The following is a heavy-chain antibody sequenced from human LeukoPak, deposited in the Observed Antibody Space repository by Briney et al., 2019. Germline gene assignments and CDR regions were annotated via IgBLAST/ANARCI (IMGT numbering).Heavy chain of an antibody. D-gene: IGHD2-2*01. J-gene: IGHJ6*04. Sequence: GESLKISCKGSGYSFTNYWISWVRQMPGKGLEWMGRIDPSDSYTDYSPSLQGHVTISADKSISSAYLQWSSLKASDTAIYYCARQDCSSTTCYLDPGYYNMDVWGKGTTVSVSS. V-gene: IGHV5-10-1*01. CDR1: GYSFTNYW. CDR3: ARQDCSSTTCYLDPGYYNMDV. CDR2: IDPSDSYT.